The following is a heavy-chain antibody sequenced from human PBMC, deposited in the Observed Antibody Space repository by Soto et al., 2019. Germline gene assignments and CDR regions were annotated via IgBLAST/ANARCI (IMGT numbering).Heavy chain of an antibody. CDR1: GGSISSYY. Sequence: PSETLSLTCTVSGGSISSYYWSWIRQPPGKGLEWIGYIYYSGSTNYNPSLKSRVTISVDTSKNQFSLKLSSVTAADTAVYYCARHHKHDGVLRFLEWSPFSGYYYMDVWGKGTTVTVSS. J-gene: IGHJ6*03. CDR2: IYYSGST. CDR3: ARHHKHDGVLRFLEWSPFSGYYYMDV. V-gene: IGHV4-59*08. D-gene: IGHD3-3*01.